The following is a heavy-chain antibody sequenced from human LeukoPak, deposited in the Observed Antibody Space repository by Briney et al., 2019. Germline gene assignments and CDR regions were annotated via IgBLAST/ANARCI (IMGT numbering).Heavy chain of an antibody. CDR3: ARDRRDNALPITMVRGVIIEGAFDI. CDR1: GFTFSSYE. Sequence: PGGSLRLSCAASGFTFSSYEMNWVRQAPGKGLEWVSYISSSGSTIYYADSVKGRLTISRDNAKNSLYLQMNSLRAEDTALYYCARDRRDNALPITMVRGVIIEGAFDIWGQGTMVTVSS. V-gene: IGHV3-48*03. CDR2: ISSSGSTI. D-gene: IGHD3-10*01. J-gene: IGHJ3*02.